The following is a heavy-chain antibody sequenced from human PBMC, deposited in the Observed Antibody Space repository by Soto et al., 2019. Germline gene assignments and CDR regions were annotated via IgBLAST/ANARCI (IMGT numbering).Heavy chain of an antibody. D-gene: IGHD5-12*01. CDR2: INHSGST. Sequence: QVQLQQWGAGLLKPSETLSLTCAVYGGSFSGYYWSWIRQPPGKGLEWIGEINHSGSTNYNPSLKSRVTISVDTSKNQFSLKLSSVTAADTAFYYCARGSYSRYGGAFDIWGQGTMVTVSS. V-gene: IGHV4-34*01. CDR3: ARGSYSRYGGAFDI. J-gene: IGHJ3*02. CDR1: GGSFSGYY.